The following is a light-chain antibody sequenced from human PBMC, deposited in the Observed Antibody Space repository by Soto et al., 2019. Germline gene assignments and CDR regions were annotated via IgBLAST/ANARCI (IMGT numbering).Light chain of an antibody. Sequence: QSVLTQPPSVSGAPGQRVTISCTGSSSNIGAGYDVHWYQQLPGTAPKLLIFGNTNRPSGVPDRFSGSKSGTSASLAITGXXXXXXXXYYXQSQDTSLSAVVFGGGTKL. CDR3: QSQDTSLSAVV. J-gene: IGLJ2*01. V-gene: IGLV1-40*01. CDR2: GNT. CDR1: SSNIGAGYD.